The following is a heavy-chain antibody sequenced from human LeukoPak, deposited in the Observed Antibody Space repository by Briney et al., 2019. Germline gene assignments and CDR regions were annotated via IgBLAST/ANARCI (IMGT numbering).Heavy chain of an antibody. D-gene: IGHD3-22*01. CDR2: ISAYNGNT. J-gene: IGHJ4*02. V-gene: IGHV1-18*01. Sequence: ASVKVSCKASGYTFTSYGISWVRQAPGQGLEWMGWISAYNGNTNYAQKLQGRVTMTTDTSTSTAYMELRSLRSDDTAVYYCARSPPYYYDSSGYLPPLDYWGQGTLVTVSS. CDR1: GYTFTSYG. CDR3: ARSPPYYYDSSGYLPPLDY.